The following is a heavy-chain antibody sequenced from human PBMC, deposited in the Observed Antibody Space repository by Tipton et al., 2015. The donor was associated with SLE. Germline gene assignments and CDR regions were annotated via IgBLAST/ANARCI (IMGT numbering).Heavy chain of an antibody. CDR2: IKQDGSEK. D-gene: IGHD2-21*01. J-gene: IGHJ6*02. Sequence: GSLRLSCAASGFTFSSYWMSWVRQAPGKGLEWVANIKQDGSEKYYVDSVKGRFTISRDNAKNSLYLQMNSLRAEDTAVYYCATDVWYYYYGMDVWGQGTTVTVPS. CDR1: GFTFSSYW. V-gene: IGHV3-7*01. CDR3: ATDVWYYYYGMDV.